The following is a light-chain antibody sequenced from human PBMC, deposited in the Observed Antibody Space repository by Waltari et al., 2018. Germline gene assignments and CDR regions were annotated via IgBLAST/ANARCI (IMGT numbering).Light chain of an antibody. CDR1: SSNIGAGYD. CDR3: QSFDTSLSGFVI. J-gene: IGLJ2*01. V-gene: IGLV1-40*01. Sequence: QSVLTQPASVSGAPGQRVTISCTGTSSNIGAGYDVHWYQQLAGTAPKLLIFSSGNRPSGVPDRFSASKAGTSASLVITGLQADDEADYYCQSFDTSLSGFVIFGGGTKVAVL. CDR2: SSG.